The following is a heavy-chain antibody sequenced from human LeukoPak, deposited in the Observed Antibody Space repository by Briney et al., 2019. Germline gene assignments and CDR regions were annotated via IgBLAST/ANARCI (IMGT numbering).Heavy chain of an antibody. CDR3: SRDRKFVVVVPAASDVFDI. D-gene: IGHD2-2*01. Sequence: SETLSLTCTVSGGSISSYYWSWIRQPAGKGLEWIGRIYTSGSTNYNPSLKSRVTMSVDTSKNQFSLKLSSVTAADTAVYYCSRDRKFVVVVPAASDVFDIWGQGTMVTVSS. J-gene: IGHJ3*02. CDR2: IYTSGST. CDR1: GGSISSYY. V-gene: IGHV4-4*07.